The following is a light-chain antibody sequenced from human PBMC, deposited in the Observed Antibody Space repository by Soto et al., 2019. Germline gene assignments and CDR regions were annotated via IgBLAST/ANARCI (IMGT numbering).Light chain of an antibody. CDR1: SSNIGSNT. CDR2: SSN. Sequence: QSALTQPPSASGTPGQRVTISCSGSSSNIGSNTVNWYQQLPGTAPKLLIYSSNQRPSGVPDRFSGSKSGTSASLAISGLQSDDEADYYCATWGDSLNGYVFGTGTKVTVL. CDR3: ATWGDSLNGYV. V-gene: IGLV1-44*01. J-gene: IGLJ1*01.